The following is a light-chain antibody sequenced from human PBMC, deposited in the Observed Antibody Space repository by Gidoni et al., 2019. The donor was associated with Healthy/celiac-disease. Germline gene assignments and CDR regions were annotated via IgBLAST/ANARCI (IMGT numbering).Light chain of an antibody. J-gene: IGKJ2*01. CDR2: GAT. V-gene: IGKV3-20*01. CDR1: QSVSSSY. CDR3: QQYGSSPLYT. Sequence: EILFTQSPGTLSLSPGERATLSSRASQSVSSSYLAWYQQKPGQAPRLLFYGATSRATGIPRRCSGSGAGTDFTITISRLEPEDFAVYYCQQYGSSPLYTFXQXTKLEIK.